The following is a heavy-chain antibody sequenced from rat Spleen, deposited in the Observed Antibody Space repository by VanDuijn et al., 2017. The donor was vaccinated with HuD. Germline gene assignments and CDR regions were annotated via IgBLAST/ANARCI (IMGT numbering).Heavy chain of an antibody. D-gene: IGHD1-11*01. CDR2: ISYDGTST. Sequence: EVQLVVSGGGVVQSGRSMKLSCAASGFTFSDYYMAWVRQAPTKGLEWVATISYDGTSTYSRDSVKGRFTISRDNAKSTLYLQMDSLRSEDTATYYCARHRNYGGIPFDFWGQGVMVTVSS. J-gene: IGHJ2*01. V-gene: IGHV5-7*01. CDR3: ARHRNYGGIPFDF. CDR1: GFTFSDYY.